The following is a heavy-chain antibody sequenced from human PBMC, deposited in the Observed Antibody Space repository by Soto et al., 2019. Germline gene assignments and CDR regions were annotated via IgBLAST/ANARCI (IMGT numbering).Heavy chain of an antibody. J-gene: IGHJ4*02. CDR2: IKQDGSEK. D-gene: IGHD2-2*01. CDR3: ARDEEYQLLTGIEY. V-gene: IGHV3-7*01. Sequence: EVQLVESGGGLVQPEGSLRLSCAASGFTFSSYWMSWVRQAPGKGLEWVANIKQDGSEKYYVDSVKGRFTISRDNAKNSLYLQMNSLRAEDTAVYYCARDEEYQLLTGIEYWGQGTLVTVS. CDR1: GFTFSSYW.